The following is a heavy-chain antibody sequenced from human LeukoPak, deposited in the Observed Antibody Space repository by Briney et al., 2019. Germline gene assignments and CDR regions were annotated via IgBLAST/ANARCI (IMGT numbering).Heavy chain of an antibody. D-gene: IGHD3-22*01. CDR2: INPNSGDT. CDR1: GYTFSDYY. J-gene: IGHJ6*03. V-gene: IGHV1-2*02. Sequence: ASVKVSCKTSGYTFSDYYIHWIRQAPGQGLEWVGWINPNSGDTDYAQKFQGRVTMTRDTSISTAYMELRSLRSDDTAVYYCARGPGGRSGYYPLEDYYYYYYMDVWGKGTTVTVSS. CDR3: ARGPGGRSGYYPLEDYYYYYYMDV.